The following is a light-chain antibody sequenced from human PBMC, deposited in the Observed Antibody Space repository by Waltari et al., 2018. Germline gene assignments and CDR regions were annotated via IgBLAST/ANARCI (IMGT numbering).Light chain of an antibody. V-gene: IGKV1-5*03. CDR3: QQYNSYAGT. CDR2: KAS. CDR1: QSISSW. J-gene: IGKJ1*01. Sequence: DIQMTQSPSTLSASVGDRVTITCRASQSISSWLAWYQQKPGKAPKLLIYKASSLESGVPSRLSCSGSGTAFTLTISSLQPDDFATYYCQQYNSYAGTFAQGTKVEIK.